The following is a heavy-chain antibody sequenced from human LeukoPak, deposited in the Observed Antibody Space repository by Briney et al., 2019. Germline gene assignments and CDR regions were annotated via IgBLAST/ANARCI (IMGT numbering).Heavy chain of an antibody. CDR1: GFTFRTYA. Sequence: GGSLRLSCAASGFTFRTYAMSWVRQTPGKGLEWVSSISGNGDSTYYADSVKGRFTISRDNSKNTVYLQMSSLTGDDTAVYYCARCPYDYVWGTYRWGPFYLDYWGQGALVTVSS. D-gene: IGHD3-16*02. CDR3: ARCPYDYVWGTYRWGPFYLDY. CDR2: ISGNGDST. J-gene: IGHJ4*02. V-gene: IGHV3-23*01.